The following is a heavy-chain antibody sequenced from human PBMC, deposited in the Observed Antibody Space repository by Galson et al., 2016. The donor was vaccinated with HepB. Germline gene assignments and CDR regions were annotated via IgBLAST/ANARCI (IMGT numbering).Heavy chain of an antibody. CDR2: ILGDGSNE. CDR1: GFALSGYL. V-gene: IGHV3-30*09. CDR3: ARVARGGYKTADL. Sequence: SLRLSCAASGFALSGYLMHWVRQAPGKGLEWVAVILGDGSNEYHADAVKGRFAISRDNSKNTLQLQMNSLGPDDTAVYYCARVARGGYKTADLWGQGTLVSVSS. J-gene: IGHJ5*02. D-gene: IGHD5-24*01.